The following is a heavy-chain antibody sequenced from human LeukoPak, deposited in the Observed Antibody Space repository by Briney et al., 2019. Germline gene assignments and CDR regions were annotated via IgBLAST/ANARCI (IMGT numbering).Heavy chain of an antibody. CDR2: INHSGST. Sequence: SETLSLTCAVYGGPFSGYYWSWIRQPPGKGLEWIGEINHSGSTNYNPSLKSRVTISVDTSKKQFSLKLNSVTAADTAVYYCASLRVGSSFGYQFYMDVWGKGTTVTVSS. CDR1: GGPFSGYY. D-gene: IGHD6-13*01. V-gene: IGHV4-34*01. CDR3: ASLRVGSSFGYQFYMDV. J-gene: IGHJ6*03.